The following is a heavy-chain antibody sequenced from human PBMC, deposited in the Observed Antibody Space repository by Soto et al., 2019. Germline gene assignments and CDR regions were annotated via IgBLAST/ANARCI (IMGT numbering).Heavy chain of an antibody. J-gene: IGHJ4*02. CDR2: IYYSGST. CDR3: ARRYGYSFDY. CDR1: GCSISSSSYY. V-gene: IGHV4-39*07. D-gene: IGHD4-4*01. Sequence: SETLSLTCTVSGCSISSSSYYWGWIRQPPGKGLEWIGSIYYSGSTYYNPSLKSRVTISVDTSKNQFSLKLSSVTAADTAVYYCARRYGYSFDYWGQGTLVTVSS.